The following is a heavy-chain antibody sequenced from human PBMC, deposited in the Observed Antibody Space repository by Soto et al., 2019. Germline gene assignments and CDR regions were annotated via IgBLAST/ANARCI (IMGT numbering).Heavy chain of an antibody. CDR2: ISSSSSYI. D-gene: IGHD2-8*01. CDR3: ARGLMVYAAFDY. Sequence: EVQLVESGGGLVKPGGSLRLSCAASGFTFSSYSMNWVRQAPGKGLEWVSSISSSSSYIYYADSVKGRFTISRDNAKNSLYLQMNSLGAEDTAVYYCARGLMVYAAFDYWGQGTLVTVSS. V-gene: IGHV3-21*01. CDR1: GFTFSSYS. J-gene: IGHJ4*02.